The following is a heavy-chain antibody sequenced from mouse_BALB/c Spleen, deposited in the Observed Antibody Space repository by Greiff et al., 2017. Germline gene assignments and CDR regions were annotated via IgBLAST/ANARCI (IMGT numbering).Heavy chain of an antibody. J-gene: IGHJ2*01. CDR3: ARDGNYDY. CDR2: IAPGSGST. Sequence: DLVKPGASVKLSCKASGYTFTSYWINWIKQRPGQGLEWIGRIAPGSGSTYYNEMFKGKATLTVDTSSSTAYIQLISLSSEDSAVYFCARDGNYDYWGQGTTLTVSS. CDR1: GYTFTSYW. V-gene: IGHV1S41*01. D-gene: IGHD2-1*01.